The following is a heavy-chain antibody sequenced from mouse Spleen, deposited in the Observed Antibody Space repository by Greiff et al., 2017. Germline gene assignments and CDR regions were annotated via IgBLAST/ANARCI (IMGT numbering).Heavy chain of an antibody. V-gene: IGHV5-16*01. J-gene: IGHJ2*01. D-gene: IGHD2-3*01. CDR1: GFTFSDYY. CDR2: INYDGSST. CDR3: AREGWLGFDY. Sequence: EVQAVESEGGLVQPGSSMKLSCTASGFTFSDYYMAWVRQVPEKGLEWVANINYDGSSTYYLDSLKSRFIISRDNAKNILYLQMSSLKSEDTATYYCAREGWLGFDYWGQGTTLTVSS.